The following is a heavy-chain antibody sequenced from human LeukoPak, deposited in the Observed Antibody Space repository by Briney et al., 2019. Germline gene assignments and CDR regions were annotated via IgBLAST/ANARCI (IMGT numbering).Heavy chain of an antibody. D-gene: IGHD5-18*01. CDR1: GGSIRGYY. CDR2: IYSSGST. V-gene: IGHV4-59*01. CDR3: ARVGYSYGFYYYYYYMDV. Sequence: SETLSLTCNVSGGSIRGYYWSWIRQPPGKGLEWIGYIYSSGSTNYNPSLKSRVTMSVDTSKNQFSLKLSSVTAADTAVYYCARVGYSYGFYYYYYYMDVWGKGTTVTISS. J-gene: IGHJ6*03.